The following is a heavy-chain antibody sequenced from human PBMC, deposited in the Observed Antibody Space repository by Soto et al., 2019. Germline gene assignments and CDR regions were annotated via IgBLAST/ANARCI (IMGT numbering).Heavy chain of an antibody. CDR3: ARSYCSDDVRCNWFYP. CDR1: GVSISVRRYY. J-gene: IGHJ5*02. V-gene: IGHV4-61*01. CDR2: ISYSGNS. Sequence: SETLSLTCTVSGVSISVRRYYWTLIRQPPGKGLEWIGYISYSGNSNYSPSLKSRVTISVDTSKNQFSLKLFSVTAADRAVYYCARSYCSDDVRCNWFYPCAQGNLVLVSS. D-gene: IGHD2-15*01.